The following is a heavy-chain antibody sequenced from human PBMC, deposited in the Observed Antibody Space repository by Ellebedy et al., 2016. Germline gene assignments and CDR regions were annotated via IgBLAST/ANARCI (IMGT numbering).Heavy chain of an antibody. Sequence: SETLSLTCTVYGGSFSDYYWTWIRQPPGKGLEWIGEINHSGSTNYNPSLKSRVTISVDTSKNQFSLKLSSVTAADTAVYYCARPKRGYSYGYDYYGMDVWGQGTTVTVSS. V-gene: IGHV4-34*01. D-gene: IGHD5-18*01. CDR2: INHSGST. CDR1: GGSFSDYY. CDR3: ARPKRGYSYGYDYYGMDV. J-gene: IGHJ6*02.